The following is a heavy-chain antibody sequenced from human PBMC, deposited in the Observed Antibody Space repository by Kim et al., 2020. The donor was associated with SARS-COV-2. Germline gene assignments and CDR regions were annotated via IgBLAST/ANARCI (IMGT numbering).Heavy chain of an antibody. Sequence: ASVKVSCKASGYTFTSYGISWVRQAPGQGLEWMGWISAYNGNTNYAQKLQGRVTMTTDTSTSTAYMELRSLRSYDTAVYYCARASSYVYYYYGMDVWGQGTTVTVSS. V-gene: IGHV1-18*01. CDR1: GYTFTSYG. J-gene: IGHJ6*02. CDR3: ARASSYVYYYYGMDV. CDR2: ISAYNGNT. D-gene: IGHD3-16*01.